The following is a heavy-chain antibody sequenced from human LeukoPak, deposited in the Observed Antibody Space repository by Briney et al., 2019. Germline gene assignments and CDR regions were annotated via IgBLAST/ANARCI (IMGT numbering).Heavy chain of an antibody. D-gene: IGHD4-11*01. J-gene: IGHJ3*02. CDR2: IYYSGST. V-gene: IGHV4-59*08. CDR1: GGSISSYY. Sequence: SETLSLTCTVSGGSISSYYWSWVRQPPGKGLEWIGYIYYSGSTDYNPSLKSRVTISVDTSKNQFSLKLSSVTAADTAVYYCARHDDFSRAFDIWGQGTMVTVSS. CDR3: ARHDDFSRAFDI.